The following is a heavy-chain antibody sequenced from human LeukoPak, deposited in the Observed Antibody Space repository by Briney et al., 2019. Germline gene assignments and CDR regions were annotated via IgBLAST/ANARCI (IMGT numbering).Heavy chain of an antibody. CDR3: AMVLGVTQGFDYFDY. CDR2: IHYSGST. D-gene: IGHD3-10*01. CDR1: VGSISSSSYY. J-gene: IGHJ4*02. V-gene: IGHV4-39*07. Sequence: PETLSLTCTLSVGSISSSSYYWGWIRQPPGKGLEWIGSIHYSGSTYYNPPLKSRVTISVDTSKNQFSLKLSSVTATDTDVYYCAMVLGVTQGFDYFDYWGQGTLVTVSS.